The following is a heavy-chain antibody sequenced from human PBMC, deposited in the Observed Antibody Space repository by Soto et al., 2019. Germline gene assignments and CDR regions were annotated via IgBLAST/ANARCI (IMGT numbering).Heavy chain of an antibody. Sequence: SVKVSCKASGGTFSSYAISWVRQAPGQGLEWMGGIIPIFGTANYAQKFQGRVTITADESTSTAYMELSSLRSEDTAVYYCARVSPNYYDSSGYPGAFDIWGQGTMVTVSS. D-gene: IGHD3-22*01. CDR1: GGTFSSYA. J-gene: IGHJ3*02. CDR2: IIPIFGTA. CDR3: ARVSPNYYDSSGYPGAFDI. V-gene: IGHV1-69*13.